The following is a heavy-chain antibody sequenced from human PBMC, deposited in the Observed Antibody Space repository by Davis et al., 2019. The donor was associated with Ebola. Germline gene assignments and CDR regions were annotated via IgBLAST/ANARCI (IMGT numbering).Heavy chain of an antibody. J-gene: IGHJ4*02. V-gene: IGHV4-34*01. D-gene: IGHD3-22*01. Sequence: MPSETLSLTCAVYGSSFSGYYWSWIRQPPGKGLEWIGAINHSGTTNYNPSLKSRVTISLDTSKNQFSLKLSSVTAADTAVYYCARGSQTYYYDSSGYYSRNRYDYWGQGTLVTVSS. CDR1: GSSFSGYY. CDR3: ARGSQTYYYDSSGYYSRNRYDY. CDR2: INHSGTT.